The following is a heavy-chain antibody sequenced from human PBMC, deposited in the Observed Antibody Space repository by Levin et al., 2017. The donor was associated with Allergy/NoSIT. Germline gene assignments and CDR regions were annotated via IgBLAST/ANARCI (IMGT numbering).Heavy chain of an antibody. J-gene: IGHJ4*02. CDR1: GFSFRDAV. D-gene: IGHD3-22*01. CDR2: ISHLATTK. CDR3: ASAGRTSGYADVLEG. Sequence: PGGSLRLSCTASGFSFRDAVMHWVRQAPGKGLEWVAVISHLATTKIYADSVKGRFTISRDNSENTVYLQMSSLRIEDTARYFCASAGRTSGYADVLEGWGQGTVVTVSS. V-gene: IGHV3-30-3*01.